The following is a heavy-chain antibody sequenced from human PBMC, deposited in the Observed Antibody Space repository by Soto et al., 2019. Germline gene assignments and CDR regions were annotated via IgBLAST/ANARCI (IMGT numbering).Heavy chain of an antibody. Sequence: NAGGSLRLSCAASGFTFSDYYMSWIRQTPGKGLEWVSYISSSGSTIYYADSVKGRFTISRDNAKNSLYLQMNSLRAEDTAVYYCATDLYYDILTGLTAPYYYYGMDVWGQGTTVTVSS. CDR1: GFTFSDYY. CDR3: ATDLYYDILTGLTAPYYYYGMDV. J-gene: IGHJ6*02. V-gene: IGHV3-11*01. D-gene: IGHD3-9*01. CDR2: ISSSGSTI.